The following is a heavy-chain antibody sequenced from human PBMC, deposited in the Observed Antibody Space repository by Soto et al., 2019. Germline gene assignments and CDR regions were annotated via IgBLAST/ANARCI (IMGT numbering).Heavy chain of an antibody. Sequence: GGSLKLSCAANGFTFSSYGMHWVRQAPGKGLEWVAVIWYDGSNKYYADSVKGRFAISRDNSKNTLYLQMNSLRVEDTAVYYCARDVVVVVAATKGGWFDPWGQGT. D-gene: IGHD2-15*01. J-gene: IGHJ5*02. CDR2: IWYDGSNK. CDR1: GFTFSSYG. CDR3: ARDVVVVVAATKGGWFDP. V-gene: IGHV3-33*01.